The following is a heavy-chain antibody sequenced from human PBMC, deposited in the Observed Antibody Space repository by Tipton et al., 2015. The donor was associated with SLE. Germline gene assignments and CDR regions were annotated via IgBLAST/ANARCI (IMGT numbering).Heavy chain of an antibody. J-gene: IGHJ4*02. CDR2: ISGSGAST. D-gene: IGHD6-13*01. V-gene: IGHV3-23*01. CDR3: AKGVYSCSD. Sequence: SLRLSCVASGFTFSTFAMSWVRQAPGKGLEWVSGISGSGASTYYADSVKGRFTISRDNSKNTLYLQMNSLRAEDTAVYYCAKGVYSCSDWGQGTLVTVSS. CDR1: GFTFSTFA.